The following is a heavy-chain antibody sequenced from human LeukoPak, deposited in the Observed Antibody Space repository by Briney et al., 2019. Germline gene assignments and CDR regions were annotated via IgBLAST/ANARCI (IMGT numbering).Heavy chain of an antibody. J-gene: IGHJ4*02. CDR2: ISYDGSNK. Sequence: GGSLRLSCAASGFIFRSYGMHWVRQAPGKGLEWVSVISYDGSNKYYADSVKGRFTISRDNSKNTLYLQMNSLRAEDTAVYYCARFFFKRVTAYDISYFDYWGQGTLVTVSS. D-gene: IGHD3-9*01. CDR1: GFIFRSYG. V-gene: IGHV3-30*03. CDR3: ARFFFKRVTAYDISYFDY.